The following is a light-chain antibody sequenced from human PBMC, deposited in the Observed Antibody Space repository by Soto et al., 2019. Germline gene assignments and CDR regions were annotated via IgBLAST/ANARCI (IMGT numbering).Light chain of an antibody. CDR3: QQYNSYPWT. Sequence: DIQMPQSPSTLSASVGASFTITCRASQSISSWLAWYQQKPGKAPKLLIYDASSLESGVPSRFSGSGSGTEFTLTISSLQPDDFATYYCQQYNSYPWTVGQGTKVDIK. V-gene: IGKV1-5*01. CDR2: DAS. CDR1: QSISSW. J-gene: IGKJ1*01.